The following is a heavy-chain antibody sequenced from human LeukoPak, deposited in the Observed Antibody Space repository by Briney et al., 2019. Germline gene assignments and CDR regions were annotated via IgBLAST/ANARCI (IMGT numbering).Heavy chain of an antibody. CDR1: GGSISNYY. Sequence: PSETLSLTCTVSGGSISNYYWSWIRQPPGKGLDWIGYIYYTGSTNSNPSLKSRVTISVDTPKNQFSLKLNSVTAADTAVYFCARYRDGYYFDYWGQGTLVTVSS. CDR3: ARYRDGYYFDY. J-gene: IGHJ4*02. V-gene: IGHV4-59*12. CDR2: IYYTGST. D-gene: IGHD4-17*01.